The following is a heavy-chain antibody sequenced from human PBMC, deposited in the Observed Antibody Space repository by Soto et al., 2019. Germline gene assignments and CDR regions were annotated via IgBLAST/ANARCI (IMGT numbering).Heavy chain of an antibody. CDR1: GFTFSSYA. CDR3: AKVGGSHDYYLDY. Sequence: PGGSLKISCAASGFTFSSYAMSWVRTDPGKGLEWVSAISGSGGSTYYADSVKGRFTISRDNSKNTLYLQMNSLRAEDTAVYYCAKVGGSHDYYLDYRGQGTLVTVSS. CDR2: ISGSGGST. D-gene: IGHD2-15*01. J-gene: IGHJ4*02. V-gene: IGHV3-23*01.